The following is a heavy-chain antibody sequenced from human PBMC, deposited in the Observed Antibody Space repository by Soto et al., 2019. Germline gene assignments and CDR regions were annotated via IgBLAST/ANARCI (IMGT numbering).Heavy chain of an antibody. CDR3: ARDEGYCRGGSCNWLDP. D-gene: IGHD2-15*01. J-gene: IGHJ5*02. V-gene: IGHV1-46*01. CDR2: INPSGGST. CDR1: GYTFTSYY. Sequence: ASVKVSCKASGYTFTSYYMHWVRQAPGQGLEWMGIINPSGGSTSYAQKFQGRVTMTRDTSTSTVYMELSSLRSEDTAVYYCARDEGYCRGGSCNWLDPWGQGTLVTVYS.